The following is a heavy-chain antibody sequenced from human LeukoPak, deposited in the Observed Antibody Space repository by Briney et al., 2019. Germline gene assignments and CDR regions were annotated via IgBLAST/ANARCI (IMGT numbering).Heavy chain of an antibody. CDR2: TYSSGST. Sequence: SETLSLTCAVYGGSFSGYYWSWIRQPPGKGLEWIGYTYSSGSTTYNPSLKSRVTISLDTSKNQFSLKLTSVTAADTAVYHCARGANHGDSGLDVFDIWGQGTMVTVSS. V-gene: IGHV4-59*01. D-gene: IGHD4-17*01. CDR3: ARGANHGDSGLDVFDI. CDR1: GGSFSGYY. J-gene: IGHJ3*02.